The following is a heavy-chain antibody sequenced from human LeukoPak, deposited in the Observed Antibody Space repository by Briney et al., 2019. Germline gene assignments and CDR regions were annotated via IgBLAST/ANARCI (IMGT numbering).Heavy chain of an antibody. D-gene: IGHD3-22*01. Sequence: ASVKVSRKSSGYTFTSYGISRVRQAPGHGLERGGWISAYNGNTNYAQKIQGRVTMTTDTSTSTAYMELRSLRSDDTAVYYCARDSMIVVVISELDYWGQGTLVTVSS. CDR2: ISAYNGNT. J-gene: IGHJ4*02. V-gene: IGHV1-18*01. CDR3: ARDSMIVVVISELDY. CDR1: GYTFTSYG.